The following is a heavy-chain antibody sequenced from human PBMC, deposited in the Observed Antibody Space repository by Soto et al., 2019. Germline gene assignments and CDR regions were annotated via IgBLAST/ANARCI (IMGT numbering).Heavy chain of an antibody. CDR3: AREKRANGYFDY. D-gene: IGHD6-25*01. CDR1: GFTCSAYW. V-gene: IGHV3-7*01. Sequence: EVQLVESGGGLVQTGGSLRLSCAASGFTCSAYWMSWVRQAPGKGLEWVANIKQAGSEKYYVDSVNGRFIISRDDAKNSLFLQVNSLRVEDTAMYYCAREKRANGYFDYWGQGTLVTVSS. CDR2: IKQAGSEK. J-gene: IGHJ4*02.